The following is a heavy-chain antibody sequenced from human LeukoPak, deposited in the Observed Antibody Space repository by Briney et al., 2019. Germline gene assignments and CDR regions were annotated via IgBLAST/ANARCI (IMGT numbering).Heavy chain of an antibody. CDR1: RFTFTNYG. Sequence: GQSLTLSCAASRFTFTNYGTRWVRQAPGKGLEWVAFIRFDVSNKNYADSVKGRFTISRDNSKHTLYLQMNSLRAEDTAVYYCAKKGSSSWYHFDYWGQGTLVTVSS. J-gene: IGHJ4*02. CDR2: IRFDVSNK. D-gene: IGHD6-13*01. CDR3: AKKGSSSWYHFDY. V-gene: IGHV3-30*02.